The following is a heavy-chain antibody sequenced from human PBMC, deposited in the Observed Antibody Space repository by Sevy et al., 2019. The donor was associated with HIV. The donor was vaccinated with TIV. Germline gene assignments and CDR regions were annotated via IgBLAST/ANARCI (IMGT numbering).Heavy chain of an antibody. V-gene: IGHV3-49*03. Sequence: GGSLRLSCTSSGFTFGDYALSWCRHAPGKGLEWVGFIRSKTHGGTTEYAASVKGRFIISRDDSKSIAYLQMNSLKTEDTAVYYCSRIRGTISPYYYFGMDVWGQGTTVTVSS. CDR1: GFTFGDYA. CDR2: IRSKTHGGTT. D-gene: IGHD3-3*01. J-gene: IGHJ6*02. CDR3: SRIRGTISPYYYFGMDV.